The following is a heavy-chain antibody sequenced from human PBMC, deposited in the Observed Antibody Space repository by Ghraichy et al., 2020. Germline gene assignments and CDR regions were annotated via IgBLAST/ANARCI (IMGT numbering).Heavy chain of an antibody. D-gene: IGHD4-23*01. CDR2: ITSSGRTI. CDR1: GFSFNGYS. Sequence: LSLTCVGSGFSFNGYSMNWVRQSPGKGLEWISYITSSGRTISYADSVKGRFTISRENAQNSLFLQMSSLRDEDTAVYFCARGSTVVRFFYYDGMDVWGQGTTVTVSS. J-gene: IGHJ6*02. CDR3: ARGSTVVRFFYYDGMDV. V-gene: IGHV3-48*02.